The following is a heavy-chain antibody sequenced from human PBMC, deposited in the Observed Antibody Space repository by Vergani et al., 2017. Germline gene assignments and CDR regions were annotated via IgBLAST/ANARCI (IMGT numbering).Heavy chain of an antibody. CDR1: GYIFKNYY. V-gene: IGHV1-46*02. J-gene: IGHJ6*02. D-gene: IGHD2-2*01. CDR2: LNPTTGHT. CDR3: AREPCTSTSCSYYYYGMDV. Sequence: QVQLVETGGGVVQPGGSVTVSCTASGYIFKNYYIHWLRQAPGQAFEWMGILNPTTGHTTSAQKFMGRVDMTRDPSTDTSTRTVQMTLSSLRSEDTAVYYCAREPCTSTSCSYYYYGMDVWGQGTTVTVSS.